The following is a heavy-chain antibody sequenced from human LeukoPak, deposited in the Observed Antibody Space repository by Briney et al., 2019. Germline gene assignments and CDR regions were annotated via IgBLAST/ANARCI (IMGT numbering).Heavy chain of an antibody. CDR3: VKDQGECPGSRCYLRFLEY. V-gene: IGHV3-30*02. CDR2: VRYDQSAT. J-gene: IGHJ4*02. Sequence: GGSLRLSCAASGFNFSIYGMHWVRQAPGKGLEWVTFVRYDQSATVYADSVQGRFAISRDNSKYTVYLQMNSLRVEDTALYFCVKDQGECPGSRCYLRFLEYWGQGTLVIVSS. CDR1: GFNFSIYG. D-gene: IGHD3-3*01.